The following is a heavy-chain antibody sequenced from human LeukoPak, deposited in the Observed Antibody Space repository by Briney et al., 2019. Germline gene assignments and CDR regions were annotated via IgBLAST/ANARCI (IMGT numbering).Heavy chain of an antibody. J-gene: IGHJ5*02. V-gene: IGHV4-39*01. D-gene: IGHD1-26*01. Sequence: SETLSLTCTVSGGSISSSSYYWSWIRQPPGKGLEWIGTIYYSGSTYYNPSLKSRVTISVDTSKNQFSLKLSSVTAADAAVYYCARQSGSPNWIDPWGQGTLVTVSS. CDR2: IYYSGST. CDR1: GGSISSSSYY. CDR3: ARQSGSPNWIDP.